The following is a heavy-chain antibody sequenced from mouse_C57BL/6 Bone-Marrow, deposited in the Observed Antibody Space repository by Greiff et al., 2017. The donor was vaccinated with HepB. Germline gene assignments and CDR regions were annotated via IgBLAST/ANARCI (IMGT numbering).Heavy chain of an antibody. CDR1: GFTFSDYG. Sequence: EVMLVESGGGLVQPGGSLKLSCAASGFTFSDYGMAWVRQAPRKGPEWVAFISNLAYSIYYADTVTGRFTISRENAKNTLYLEMSSLRSEDTAMYYCARHPCYDGSSCYWYFDVWGTGTTVTVSS. D-gene: IGHD1-1*01. CDR3: ARHPCYDGSSCYWYFDV. V-gene: IGHV5-15*01. CDR2: ISNLAYSI. J-gene: IGHJ1*03.